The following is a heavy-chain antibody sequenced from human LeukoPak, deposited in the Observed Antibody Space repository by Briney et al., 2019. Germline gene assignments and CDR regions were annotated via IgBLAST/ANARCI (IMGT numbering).Heavy chain of an antibody. CDR3: AKLPSGTDAFDI. D-gene: IGHD2-2*01. V-gene: IGHV3-30*18. Sequence: PGGSLRLSCAASGFTFSSYGMHWVRQAPGKGLEWVAVISYDGSNKYYADSVKGRFTISRDSSKNTLYLQMNSLRAEDTAVYYCAKLPSGTDAFDIWGQGTMVTVSS. CDR1: GFTFSSYG. J-gene: IGHJ3*02. CDR2: ISYDGSNK.